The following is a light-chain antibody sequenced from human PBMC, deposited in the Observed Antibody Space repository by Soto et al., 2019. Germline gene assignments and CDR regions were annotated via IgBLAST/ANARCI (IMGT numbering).Light chain of an antibody. CDR1: ISDIETYNL. J-gene: IGLJ1*01. CDR2: EDS. Sequence: QSVLTQPASVSGSPGPSITISCTGTISDIETYNLVSWYQQYPGKAPKLLIYEDSKRPSGVSDRFSGSKSVNTSSLTTYGLQAEDEADYHCCSFAGRNTFVFGAGTKVTVL. CDR3: CSFAGRNTFV. V-gene: IGLV2-23*01.